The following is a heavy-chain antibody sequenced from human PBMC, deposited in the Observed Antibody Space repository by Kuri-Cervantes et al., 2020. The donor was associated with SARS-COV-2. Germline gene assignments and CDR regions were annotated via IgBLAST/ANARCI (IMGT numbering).Heavy chain of an antibody. CDR3: ARDMTADYFYFQYMDV. Sequence: SLKISCEASGFIFEDYGMHWVRQAPGKGLEWVAGISYKSGSTGYADSVKGRFTISRDNAKNTLYLQMNSLRAEDTAVYFCARDMTADYFYFQYMDVWGRGTTVTVSS. V-gene: IGHV3-9*01. D-gene: IGHD2-21*02. J-gene: IGHJ6*03. CDR2: ISYKSGST. CDR1: GFIFEDYG.